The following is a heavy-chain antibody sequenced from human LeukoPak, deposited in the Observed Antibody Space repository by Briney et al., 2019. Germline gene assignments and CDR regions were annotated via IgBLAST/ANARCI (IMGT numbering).Heavy chain of an antibody. CDR1: GFTFSTYA. CDR3: AKVKDILTGYYPPYYFDY. J-gene: IGHJ4*02. D-gene: IGHD3-9*01. V-gene: IGHV3-23*01. Sequence: GESLRLSCAASGFTFSTYAMTWVRQAPGKGLEWVSSISDSGGTTYYAGSVKGRFTISRDSSKDTLHLQMNNLGAEDTAVYYCAKVKDILTGYYPPYYFDYWGQGTLVTVSS. CDR2: ISDSGGTT.